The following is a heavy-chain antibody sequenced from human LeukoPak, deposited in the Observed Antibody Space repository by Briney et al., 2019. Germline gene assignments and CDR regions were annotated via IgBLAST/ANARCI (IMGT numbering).Heavy chain of an antibody. V-gene: IGHV3-21*01. D-gene: IGHD3-22*01. CDR2: ISTSSSYI. J-gene: IGHJ4*02. CDR3: ARDYYYDSSGYPHD. Sequence: GSLRLSCAASGFTFSSYSMNWVRQAPGKGLEWVASISTSSSYIYYADSLKGRFTISRDNAKNTLYLQMNSLRAEDTAVYYCARDYYYDSSGYPHDWGQGTLVTVSS. CDR1: GFTFSSYS.